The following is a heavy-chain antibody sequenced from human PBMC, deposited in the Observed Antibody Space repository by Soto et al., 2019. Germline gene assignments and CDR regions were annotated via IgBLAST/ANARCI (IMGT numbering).Heavy chain of an antibody. J-gene: IGHJ6*02. CDR3: AREETAWPLAYGLDV. Sequence: GGSLRLSCAVSGFTFSNYYIHWVRQAPGKGLEWVSSIRSGRDTFYADSVKGRFSISRDDATSSVSLQMNSLRGEDTAVYFCAREETAWPLAYGLDVWGQGXTVTVYS. CDR1: GFTFSNYY. D-gene: IGHD2-21*02. V-gene: IGHV3-21*01. CDR2: IRSGRDT.